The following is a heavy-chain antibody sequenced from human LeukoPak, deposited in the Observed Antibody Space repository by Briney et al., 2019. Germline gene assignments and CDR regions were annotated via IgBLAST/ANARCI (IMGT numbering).Heavy chain of an antibody. Sequence: SETLSLTCTVSGGSISSGGYYWSWIRQPPGKGLEWIGYIYHSGSTYYNPSLKSRVTISVDRSKNQFSLKLSSVTAADTAVYYCARAPTGDAFDIWGQGTMVTVSS. CDR2: IYHSGST. CDR3: ARAPTGDAFDI. V-gene: IGHV4-30-2*01. D-gene: IGHD1-1*01. CDR1: GGSISSGGYY. J-gene: IGHJ3*02.